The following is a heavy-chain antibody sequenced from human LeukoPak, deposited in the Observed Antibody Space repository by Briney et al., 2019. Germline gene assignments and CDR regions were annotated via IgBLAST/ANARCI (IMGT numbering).Heavy chain of an antibody. V-gene: IGHV3-48*03. CDR1: GFTFSSYE. J-gene: IGHJ4*02. CDR3: ARVGAAAPFDY. CDR2: ISSSGSTI. D-gene: IGHD2-2*01. Sequence: PGGSLRLSCAASGFTFSSYEMNWVRQAPGKGLEWVPYISSSGSTIYYADSVKGRFTISRDNAKNSLYLQMNSLRAEDTAVYYCARVGAAAPFDYWGQGTLVTVSS.